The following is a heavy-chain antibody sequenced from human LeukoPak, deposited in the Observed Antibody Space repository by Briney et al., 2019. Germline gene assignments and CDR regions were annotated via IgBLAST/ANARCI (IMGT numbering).Heavy chain of an antibody. Sequence: SVKVSCKASGGTFSSYAISWVRQAPGQGLEWMGRIIPIFGTANYAQKFRGRVTITTDESTSTAYMEPSSLRSEDTAVYYCARLYCSGGSCYEYFQHWGQGTLVTVSS. CDR1: GGTFSSYA. CDR3: ARLYCSGGSCYEYFQH. J-gene: IGHJ1*01. D-gene: IGHD2-15*01. V-gene: IGHV1-69*05. CDR2: IIPIFGTA.